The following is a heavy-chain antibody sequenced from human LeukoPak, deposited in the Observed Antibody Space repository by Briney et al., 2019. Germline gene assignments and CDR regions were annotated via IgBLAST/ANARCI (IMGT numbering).Heavy chain of an antibody. CDR1: GLTLSDYS. CDR3: ARDRGTSEDY. D-gene: IGHD2-2*01. J-gene: IGHJ4*02. V-gene: IGHV3-48*04. CDR2: ISSRSTTI. Sequence: PGGSLRLSCAASGLTLSDYSMTWVRQAPGKGLEWVSYISSRSTTIYYPDSVKGRFTISRSNAKNSLYLQTNRLRADAPAVYFFARDRGTSEDYWVQGTLVTVSS.